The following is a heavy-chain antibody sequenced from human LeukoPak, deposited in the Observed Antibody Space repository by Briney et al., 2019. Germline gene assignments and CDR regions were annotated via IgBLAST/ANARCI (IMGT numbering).Heavy chain of an antibody. D-gene: IGHD3-9*01. V-gene: IGHV1-18*01. CDR3: AREGPGYDILTGLGY. Sequence: ASVKVSCKASGYTFNNYGISWVRQAPGQGLEWMGWISTYHGDTNYAQKLQGRVTMTTDTSTSTAYMELRSLRSDDTAVYYCAREGPGYDILTGLGYWGQGTLVTVSS. CDR1: GYTFNNYG. J-gene: IGHJ4*02. CDR2: ISTYHGDT.